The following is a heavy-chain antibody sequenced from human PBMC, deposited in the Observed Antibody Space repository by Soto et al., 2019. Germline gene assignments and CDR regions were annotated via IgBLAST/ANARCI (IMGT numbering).Heavy chain of an antibody. V-gene: IGHV3-33*01. Sequence: GGSLRLSCAASGFTFSSYGMHWVRQAPGKGLEWVAVIWYDGSNKYYADSVKGRFTISRDNSKNTLYLQMNSLRAEDTAVYYCARAFFSTAAYVLGVYGMDVWGQWAAVTVSS. J-gene: IGHJ6*02. CDR2: IWYDGSNK. CDR3: ARAFFSTAAYVLGVYGMDV. CDR1: GFTFSSYG. D-gene: IGHD2-2*01.